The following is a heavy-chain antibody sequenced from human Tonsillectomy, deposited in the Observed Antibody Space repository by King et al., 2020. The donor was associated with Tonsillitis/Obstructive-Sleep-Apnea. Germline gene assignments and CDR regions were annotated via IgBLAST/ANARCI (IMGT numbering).Heavy chain of an antibody. V-gene: IGHV3-33*01. CDR3: ARDTDRDMAGRYYDFWSGHFDY. Sequence: VQLVESGGGVVQPGRSLRLSCAASGFTFSSYGMHWVRQAPGKGLEWVALIWYDGSNKYYADSVKGRFTISRDNSKNTLYLQMNSLRAEDTAVYSCARDTDRDMAGRYYDFWSGHFDYWGQGTLVTVSS. J-gene: IGHJ4*02. CDR2: IWYDGSNK. CDR1: GFTFSSYG. D-gene: IGHD3-3*01.